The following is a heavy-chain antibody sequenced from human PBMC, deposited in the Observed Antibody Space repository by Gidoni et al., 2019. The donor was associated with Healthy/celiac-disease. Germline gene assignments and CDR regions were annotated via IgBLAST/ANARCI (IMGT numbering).Heavy chain of an antibody. J-gene: IGHJ4*02. CDR1: AFTFRTSA. CDR2: ISGSGDST. CDR3: AKLGCTGNTCYAD. Sequence: EVQLLESGGGLVQPGGSLRLPCSASAFTFRTSAMIWVRQAPGKGLGWVSVISGSGDSTYYVDSVKGRFTISRDNSKNTLYLQMNSLRAEDTAVYYCAKLGCTGNTCYADWGQGTLVTVAS. V-gene: IGHV3-23*01. D-gene: IGHD2-8*02.